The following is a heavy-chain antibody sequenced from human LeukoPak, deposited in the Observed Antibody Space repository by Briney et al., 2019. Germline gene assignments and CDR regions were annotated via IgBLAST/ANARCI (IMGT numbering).Heavy chain of an antibody. CDR3: LRGDRRDY. CDR2: IRYDGSNK. CDR1: GFTFSSYG. J-gene: IGHJ4*02. Sequence: GGSLRLSCAASGFTFSSYGMHWVRQASGKGLEWVAFIRYDGSNKYYADSVKGRFTISRDNSKNTLYLQMNSLRVEDTAVYYCLRGDRRDYWGQGTLVTVSS. V-gene: IGHV3-30*02.